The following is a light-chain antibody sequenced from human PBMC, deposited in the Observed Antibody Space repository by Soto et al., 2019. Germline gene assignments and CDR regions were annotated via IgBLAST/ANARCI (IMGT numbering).Light chain of an antibody. CDR1: SSDVGGYNY. Sequence: QSALTQPASVSGSPGQSITISCTGTSSDVGGYNYVSWYQQHPGKAPKLMIYEVSNRPSGVSNRFSGSKSGNTASLTISGIQAEDGADYDCSSYTSSSTPYVVGTGTKLTVL. J-gene: IGLJ1*01. CDR2: EVS. CDR3: SSYTSSSTPYV. V-gene: IGLV2-14*01.